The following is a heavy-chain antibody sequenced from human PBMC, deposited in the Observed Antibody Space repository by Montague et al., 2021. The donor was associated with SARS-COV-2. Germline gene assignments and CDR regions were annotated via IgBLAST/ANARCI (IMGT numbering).Heavy chain of an antibody. CDR2: IHHGGST. CDR3: ARLGDGVVPSPILGVGPYYSYYYMDV. CDR1: GGSFSTYS. D-gene: IGHD3-10*01. V-gene: IGHV4-34*01. Sequence: ETLSLTCAVHGGSFSTYSWNWIRQPPGEGLEWIGEIHHGGSTNYNPSLKSRVTISADTSKNQFSLKLTSVAAADTAVYYCARLGDGVVPSPILGVGPYYSYYYMDVWGKGTTVTVSS. J-gene: IGHJ6*03.